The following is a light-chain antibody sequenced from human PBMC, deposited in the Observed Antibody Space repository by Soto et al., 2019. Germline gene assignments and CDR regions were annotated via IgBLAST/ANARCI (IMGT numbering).Light chain of an antibody. CDR3: CSYAGRYSYV. V-gene: IGLV2-11*01. CDR2: DVS. J-gene: IGLJ1*01. CDR1: SSDVGSYNY. Sequence: QSALTQPRSVSGSPGQSVTISCTGTSSDVGSYNYVSWYQQHPVKAPKVIIYDVSKRPSGVPDRFSASKSGNTASLTISGLQADDEADYYCCSYAGRYSYVFGSGTKLTVL.